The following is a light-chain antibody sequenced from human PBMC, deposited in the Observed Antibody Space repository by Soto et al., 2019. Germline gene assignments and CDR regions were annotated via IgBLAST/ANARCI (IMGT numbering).Light chain of an antibody. CDR2: AAS. V-gene: IGKV1-12*01. CDR1: QGINNW. Sequence: DIQMTQSPSSVSASVGDRVTITCRASQGINNWLAWYQQKPGKAPKLLIYAASNLQSGVPPRFSGSGSGTDFTLTIRCLQPQDFASYYCPQAIIFPRTFGQGTKVDIK. CDR3: PQAIIFPRT. J-gene: IGKJ1*01.